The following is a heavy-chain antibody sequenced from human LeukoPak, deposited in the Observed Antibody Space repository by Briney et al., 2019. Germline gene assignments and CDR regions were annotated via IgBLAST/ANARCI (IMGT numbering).Heavy chain of an antibody. CDR1: GYTFTGYY. CDR2: INPNSGGT. CDR3: ARMMDSRGWFVADY. V-gene: IGHV1-2*02. D-gene: IGHD6-19*01. J-gene: IGHJ4*02. Sequence: ASVKVSCKASGYTFTGYYMHWVRQAPGQGLEWMGWINPNSGGTNYAQKFQGRVTMTRDTSISTAYMELSRLRSDDTAVYYCARMMDSRGWFVADYWGQGTLITVSS.